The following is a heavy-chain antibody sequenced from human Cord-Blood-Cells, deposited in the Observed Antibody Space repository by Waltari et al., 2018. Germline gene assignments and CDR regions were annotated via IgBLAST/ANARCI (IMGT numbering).Heavy chain of an antibody. CDR3: GRAVQVGDDAFDI. D-gene: IGHD1-26*01. J-gene: IGHJ3*02. Sequence: QVQLVQSGAEVKKPGASVKVSCKASGYTFTGYYMHWVRQAPGQGLEWMGWINPKSCGTNYAKKLQGRVPRTRDTSISTAYMELSRLRSDETAVYYGGRAVQVGDDAFDIWGQGTMVTVSS. CDR2: INPKSCGT. CDR1: GYTFTGYY. V-gene: IGHV1-2*02.